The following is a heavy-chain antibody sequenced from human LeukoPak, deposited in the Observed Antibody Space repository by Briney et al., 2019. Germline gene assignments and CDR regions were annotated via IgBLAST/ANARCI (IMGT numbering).Heavy chain of an antibody. J-gene: IGHJ4*02. Sequence: SETLSLTCAASGGSISSGGYSWSWIRQPPGKGLEWIGYIYHSGSTYYNPSLKSRVTIPVDRSKNQFSLKLSSVTVADTAVYYCASLYYYDYYFDYWGQGTLVTVSS. CDR2: IYHSGST. CDR1: GGSISSGGYS. D-gene: IGHD3-22*01. CDR3: ASLYYYDYYFDY. V-gene: IGHV4-30-2*01.